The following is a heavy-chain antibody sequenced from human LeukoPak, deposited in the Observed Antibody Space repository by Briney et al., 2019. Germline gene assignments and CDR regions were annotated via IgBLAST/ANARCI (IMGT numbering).Heavy chain of an antibody. CDR3: AREKGRGVISPYYDY. Sequence: GGSLRLSCAASGFTFSSYWMSWVRQAPGKGLEWVSVIYSDGSTYYEDSVKGRFTISRDNSKNTLSLQMNSLRVEDTAVYFCAREKGRGVISPYYDYWGQGTLVTVSS. V-gene: IGHV3-53*01. D-gene: IGHD3-10*01. CDR1: GFTFSSYW. CDR2: IYSDGST. J-gene: IGHJ4*02.